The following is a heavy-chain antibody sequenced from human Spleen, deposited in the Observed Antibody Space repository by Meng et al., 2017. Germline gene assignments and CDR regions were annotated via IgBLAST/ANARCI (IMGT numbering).Heavy chain of an antibody. CDR3: ARVFPVLYSSSWYYFDY. D-gene: IGHD6-13*01. Sequence: GESLKISCAASGFTFSSYEMKWLRQAPGKGLEWVSYMTSSGSTIYYADSVKGRFTISRDNAKNSLYLQMNSLRAEDTAVYYCARVFPVLYSSSWYYFDYWGQGTLVTVSS. CDR1: GFTFSSYE. J-gene: IGHJ4*02. CDR2: MTSSGSTI. V-gene: IGHV3-48*03.